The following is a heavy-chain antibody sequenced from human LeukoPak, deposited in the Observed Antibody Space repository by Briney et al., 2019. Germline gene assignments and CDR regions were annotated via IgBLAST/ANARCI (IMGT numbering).Heavy chain of an antibody. Sequence: GASLRLSCAASGFTFSNYAMSWVRQAPGKGLEWVSAITGSGGGTYYADSVKGRFTISRDNSKNTLYLQMNSLRAEDTVVYYCAKWGDYDVLTGYYDPDYWGQGTLVTVSS. CDR1: GFTFSNYA. J-gene: IGHJ4*02. CDR3: AKWGDYDVLTGYYDPDY. D-gene: IGHD3-9*01. V-gene: IGHV3-23*01. CDR2: ITGSGGGT.